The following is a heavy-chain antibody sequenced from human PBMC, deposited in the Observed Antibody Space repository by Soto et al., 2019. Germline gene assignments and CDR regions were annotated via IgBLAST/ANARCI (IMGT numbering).Heavy chain of an antibody. CDR1: SGSISSSNW. D-gene: IGHD2-15*01. CDR3: ARDIGYRLDY. Sequence: SETLSLTCAVSSGSISSSNWWTWVRQPPGKGLEWNGEIYHSGNTNYNPSLKSRVTISVDKSKNQFSLKLTSVTAADTAVYYCARDIGYRLDYWGQGTLVTVSS. CDR2: IYHSGNT. V-gene: IGHV4-4*02. J-gene: IGHJ4*02.